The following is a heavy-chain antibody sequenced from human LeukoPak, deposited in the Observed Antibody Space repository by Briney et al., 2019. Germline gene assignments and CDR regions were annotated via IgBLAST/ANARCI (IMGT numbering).Heavy chain of an antibody. D-gene: IGHD3-9*01. V-gene: IGHV3-48*03. Sequence: GGSLRLSCAASGFTFSSYEMNWVRQAPGKGLEWVSYISLSSTAIYYADSVKGRFTVSRDNSKNTLYLQMNSLRAEDTAVYYCAKDQRYFDWLPYFDYWGQGTLVTVSS. CDR2: ISLSSTAI. CDR3: AKDQRYFDWLPYFDY. CDR1: GFTFSSYE. J-gene: IGHJ4*02.